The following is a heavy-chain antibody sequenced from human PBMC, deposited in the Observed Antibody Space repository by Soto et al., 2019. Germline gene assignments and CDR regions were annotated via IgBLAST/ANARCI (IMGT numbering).Heavy chain of an antibody. CDR3: ATRDGAYCSGGSCYSDDAFDI. V-gene: IGHV1-46*03. CDR2: INPSGGST. CDR1: GYTFTSYY. D-gene: IGHD2-15*01. Sequence: GASAKVSCKASGYTFTSYYMHWARQAPGQGLEWMGIINPSGGSTSYAQKFQGRVTMTRDTSTSTVYMELSSLRSEDTAVYYCATRDGAYCSGGSCYSDDAFDIWGQGTMVTVSS. J-gene: IGHJ3*02.